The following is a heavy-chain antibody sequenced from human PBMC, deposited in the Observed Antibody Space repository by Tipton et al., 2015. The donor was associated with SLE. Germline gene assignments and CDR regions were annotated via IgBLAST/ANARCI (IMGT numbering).Heavy chain of an antibody. CDR2: IYYTGST. CDR1: GSSLTGSY. CDR3: ARGARGYSYGSDEDFDS. D-gene: IGHD5-18*01. J-gene: IGHJ4*02. V-gene: IGHV4-59*01. Sequence: TLSLTCTVSGSSLTGSYWSWIRQPPGKGLEWIGYIYYTGSTEFAPSLKSRVTFSVDRSKNQFSLNLRSVTAADTAVYYCARGARGYSYGSDEDFDSWGQGILVTVSS.